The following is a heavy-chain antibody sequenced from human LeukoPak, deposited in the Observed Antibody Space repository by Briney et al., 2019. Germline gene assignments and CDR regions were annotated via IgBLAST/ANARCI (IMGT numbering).Heavy chain of an antibody. CDR3: ATFYDSSGYYYNWFDP. D-gene: IGHD3-22*01. Sequence: GASVTLSCTVSGYTLTELSMHWVRQAPGKGLEWMGGFDPEDGETIYAQKFQGRVTMTEDTSTDTAYMELSSLRSEDTAVYYCATFYDSSGYYYNWFDPWGQGTLVTVSS. J-gene: IGHJ5*02. V-gene: IGHV1-24*01. CDR2: FDPEDGET. CDR1: GYTLTELS.